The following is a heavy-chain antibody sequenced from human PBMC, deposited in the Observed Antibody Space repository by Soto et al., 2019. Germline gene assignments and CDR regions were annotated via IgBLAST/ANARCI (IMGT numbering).Heavy chain of an antibody. J-gene: IGHJ4*02. V-gene: IGHV1-8*02. Sequence: ASVKVSCKASGGTFSSYAISWVRQAPGQGPEYMGWVSPENRNAGYAPQFRGRVSMTTDTTISTAYLELTNLTFEDTAVYYCEVTTGYWGQGTMVTVSS. CDR2: VSPENRNA. CDR3: EVTTGY. D-gene: IGHD1-1*01. CDR1: GGTFSSYA.